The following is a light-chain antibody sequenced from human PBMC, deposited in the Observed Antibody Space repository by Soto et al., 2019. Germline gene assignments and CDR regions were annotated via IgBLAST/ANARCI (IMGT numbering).Light chain of an antibody. CDR2: EVS. CDR1: SSDVGGYNY. V-gene: IGLV2-8*01. CDR3: SSYAGSNNFCV. Sequence: HSALTQPPSAPGSPGQSVTVSCTGTSSDVGGYNYVSWYQQHPGKAPKLIIYEVSERPSGVPDRFSGSKSGDTASLTVSGLQAEDEADYYCSSYAGSNNFCVFGTGTKVTVL. J-gene: IGLJ1*01.